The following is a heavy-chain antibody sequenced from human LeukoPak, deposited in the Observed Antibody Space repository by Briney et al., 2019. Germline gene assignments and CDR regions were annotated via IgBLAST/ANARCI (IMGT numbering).Heavy chain of an antibody. D-gene: IGHD3-10*01. Sequence: GRSLRLSCAASGFTFSSYGMHWVRQAPGKGLEWVAVISYDGSNKYYADSVKGRFTISRDNSKNTLYLQMNSLRAEDTAVYYCAKDQRVLLWFGELFLGAFDIWGQGTMVTVSS. V-gene: IGHV3-30*18. CDR2: ISYDGSNK. CDR3: AKDQRVLLWFGELFLGAFDI. J-gene: IGHJ3*02. CDR1: GFTFSSYG.